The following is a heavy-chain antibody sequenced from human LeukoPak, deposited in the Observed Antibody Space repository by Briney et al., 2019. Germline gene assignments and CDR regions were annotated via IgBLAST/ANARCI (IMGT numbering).Heavy chain of an antibody. CDR3: AKQLRYYDSSGYAAFDI. CDR1: GFTFDDYG. CDR2: INWNGGST. J-gene: IGHJ3*02. Sequence: PGGSLRLSCAASGFTFDDYGMSWVRQAPGKGLEWVSGINWNGGSTGYADSVKGRFTISRDNAKNSLYLQMNSLRAEDTAVYYCAKQLRYYDSSGYAAFDIWGQGTMVTVSS. V-gene: IGHV3-20*04. D-gene: IGHD3-22*01.